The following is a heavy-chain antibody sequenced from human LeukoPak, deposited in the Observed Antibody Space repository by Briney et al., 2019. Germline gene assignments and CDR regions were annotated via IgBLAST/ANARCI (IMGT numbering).Heavy chain of an antibody. V-gene: IGHV4-59*01. CDR3: ARLGGTGPLAAFDI. CDR2: IYYSVST. D-gene: IGHD2-8*02. CDR1: GGSIRSYY. J-gene: IGHJ3*02. Sequence: SETLSLTCNVSGGSIRSYYWSWIRQPPGKGLEWIGYIYYSVSTNYNPSLKSRVTISVDTSKNQFSLKLSSVTAADTAAYYCARLGGTGPLAAFDIWGQGTMVTVSS.